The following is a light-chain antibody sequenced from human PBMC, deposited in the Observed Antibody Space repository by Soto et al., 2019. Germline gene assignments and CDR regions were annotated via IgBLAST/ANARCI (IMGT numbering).Light chain of an antibody. Sequence: AIQMTQSPSSPAASVGDRVTITCRASQGISNELGWYQQRPGKAPKVLIYGASNLQSGVPSRFSGSGSGTEFTLTISSLQPDDFATYYCQHYNSYSEAFGQGTKVDIK. CDR3: QHYNSYSEA. CDR2: GAS. J-gene: IGKJ1*01. CDR1: QGISNE. V-gene: IGKV1-6*02.